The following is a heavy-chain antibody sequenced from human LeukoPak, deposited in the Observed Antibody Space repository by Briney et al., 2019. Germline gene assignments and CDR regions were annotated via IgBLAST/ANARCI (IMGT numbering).Heavy chain of an antibody. CDR1: GYSISSGYY. V-gene: IGHV4-38-2*02. J-gene: IGHJ4*02. Sequence: SETLSLTCTVSGYSISSGYYWGWIRQPPGKGLEWIGSLYHSGSTYYSPSLKSRVTISVDRSKNQFSLKLSSVTAADTAVYYCARVSAAAGTGLTDYWGQGTLVTVSS. CDR3: ARVSAAAGTGLTDY. CDR2: LYHSGST. D-gene: IGHD6-13*01.